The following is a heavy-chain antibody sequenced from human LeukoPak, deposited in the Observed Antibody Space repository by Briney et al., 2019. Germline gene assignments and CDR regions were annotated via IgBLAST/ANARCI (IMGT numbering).Heavy chain of an antibody. CDR3: ARQGSDVLTGYVLHY. CDR2: VFPGGTT. CDR1: GGPISHYY. D-gene: IGHD3-9*01. J-gene: IGHJ4*02. Sequence: KASETLSLTCTVSGGPISHYYWSWVRQPPGKGLEWIGYVFPGGTTNFKPSLRSRVTMSVDTSKKQFFLKLSAVTAADTAVYYCARQGSDVLTGYVLHYWGQGALVTVSS. V-gene: IGHV4-4*09.